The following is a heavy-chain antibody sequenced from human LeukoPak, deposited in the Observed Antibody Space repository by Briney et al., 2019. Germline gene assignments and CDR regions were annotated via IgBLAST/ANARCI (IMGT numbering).Heavy chain of an antibody. CDR1: GFTFSSYS. Sequence: GGSLRLSCAASGFTFSSYSMNWVRQAPGKGLEWVSYISSSSSTIYYADSVKGRFTISRDSSKNTLYLQINSLRAEDTAVYSCAKDLNTMATAPFDYWGQGTLVTVSS. CDR3: AKDLNTMATAPFDY. D-gene: IGHD5-12*01. CDR2: ISSSSSTI. V-gene: IGHV3-48*01. J-gene: IGHJ4*02.